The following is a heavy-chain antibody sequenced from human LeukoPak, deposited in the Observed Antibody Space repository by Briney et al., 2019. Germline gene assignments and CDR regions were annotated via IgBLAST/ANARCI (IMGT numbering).Heavy chain of an antibody. CDR2: ITTSDGNT. J-gene: IGHJ4*02. V-gene: IGHV3-23*01. CDR1: GFTFSSYS. D-gene: IGHD7-27*01. CDR3: AKDGGLWVSAHWGDS. Sequence: GGSLRLSCAASGFTFSSYSLNWVRQAPGKGLEWVSTITTSDGNTYYADSVKGRFTVSRDNSKNTLFLQMNSLRAEDTAVYYCAKDGGLWVSAHWGDSWGRGTLVTVSS.